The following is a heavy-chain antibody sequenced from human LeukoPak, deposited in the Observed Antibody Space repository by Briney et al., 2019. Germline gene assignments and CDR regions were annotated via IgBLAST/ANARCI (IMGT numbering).Heavy chain of an antibody. V-gene: IGHV3-74*01. CDR3: ARDQREYYYGSGSYFNY. Sequence: GGSLRLSCAASGFTFSSNWMHWVRQAPGKGLAWVSRINTDGSSTTYADSVKGRFTISRDNAKNTLYLQMNSLRAEDTAVYYCARDQREYYYGSGSYFNYWGQGTLVTVSS. CDR2: INTDGSST. D-gene: IGHD3-10*01. CDR1: GFTFSSNW. J-gene: IGHJ4*02.